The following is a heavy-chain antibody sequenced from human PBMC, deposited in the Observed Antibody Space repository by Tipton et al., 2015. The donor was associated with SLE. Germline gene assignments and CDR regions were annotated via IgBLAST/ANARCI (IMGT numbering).Heavy chain of an antibody. J-gene: IGHJ4*02. V-gene: IGHV4-39*07. CDR3: AREDVSEGATNYFDY. Sequence: LRLSCTVSGGSISSSSYYWGWIRQPPGKGLEWIGSIYYSGSTNYNPSLKSRVTISVDTSKNQFSLKLSSVTAADTAVYYCAREDVSEGATNYFDYWGQGTLVTVSS. D-gene: IGHD5-12*01. CDR2: IYYSGST. CDR1: GGSISSSSYY.